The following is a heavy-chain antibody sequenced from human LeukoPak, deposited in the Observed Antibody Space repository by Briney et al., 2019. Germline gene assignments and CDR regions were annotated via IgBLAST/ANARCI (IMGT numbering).Heavy chain of an antibody. V-gene: IGHV3-30*18. D-gene: IGHD3-10*01. CDR3: AKGGVRLGFIGY. J-gene: IGHJ4*02. CDR1: GFTFSSYG. CDR2: ISYDGSNK. Sequence: GGSLRLSCAASGFTFSSYGMHWVRQAPGKGLQWVAVISYDGSNKYYADSVKGRFTISRDNSKTTLYLQMNSLRAEDTAVYYCAKGGVRLGFIGYWGQGTLVTVSS.